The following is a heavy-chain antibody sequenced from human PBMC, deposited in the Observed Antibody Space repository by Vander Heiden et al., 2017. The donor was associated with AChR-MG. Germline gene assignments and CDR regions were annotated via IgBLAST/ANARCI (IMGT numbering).Heavy chain of an antibody. D-gene: IGHD3-22*01. CDR1: GGTFSSYA. CDR3: ARSPYYYDKNFDY. J-gene: IGHJ4*02. Sequence: QVQLVRSGAEVKEPGSSVKVSCKASGGTFSSYAISWVRQAPGQGLEWMGEIIPIFGTANYAQKFQGRVTITADKATSTAYMELSSLRSEDTAVYYCARSPYYYDKNFDYWGQGTLVTVSS. CDR2: IIPIFGTA. V-gene: IGHV1-69*06.